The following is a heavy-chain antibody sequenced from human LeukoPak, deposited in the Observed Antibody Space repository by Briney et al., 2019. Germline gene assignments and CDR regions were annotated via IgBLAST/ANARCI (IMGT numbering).Heavy chain of an antibody. Sequence: GGSLRLSCAASGFTFSSYSMSWVRQPLGKGLEWVSSISSSSSYIYYADSVKGRFTISRDNAKNSLYLQMNSLRAEDTAVYYCARGLRFGELFRPVDYWGQGTLVTVSS. CDR2: ISSSSSYI. V-gene: IGHV3-21*01. J-gene: IGHJ4*02. CDR3: ARGLRFGELFRPVDY. CDR1: GFTFSSYS. D-gene: IGHD3-10*01.